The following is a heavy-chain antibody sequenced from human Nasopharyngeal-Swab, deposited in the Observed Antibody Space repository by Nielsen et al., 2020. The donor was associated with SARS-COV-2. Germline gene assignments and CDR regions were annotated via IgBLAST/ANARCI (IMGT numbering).Heavy chain of an antibody. Sequence: VRQAPGKGLEWVSIVYSGGRTSYADSVNGRFSVSRHNSENTVYLQMNSLRTDDTALYYCATFPPSYCGGPTHYCDYWGQGTLVTVSS. CDR3: ATFPPSYCGGPTHYCDY. J-gene: IGHJ4*02. V-gene: IGHV3-53*04. CDR2: VYSGGRT. D-gene: IGHD2-21*01.